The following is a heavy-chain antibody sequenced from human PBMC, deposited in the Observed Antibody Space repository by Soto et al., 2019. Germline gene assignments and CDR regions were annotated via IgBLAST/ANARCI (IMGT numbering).Heavy chain of an antibody. D-gene: IGHD3-3*01. CDR1: GYTFTSYY. V-gene: IGHV1-46*01. J-gene: IGHJ6*02. CDR2: INPSGGST. CDR3: ARFSRGYYNYYYYGMDV. Sequence: ASVKVSCKASGYTFTSYYMHWVRQAPGQGLEWMGIINPSGGSTSYAQKFQGRVTMTRDTSTSTVYMELSSLRSEDTAVYYCARFSRGYYNYYYYGMDVWGQGXTVTVYS.